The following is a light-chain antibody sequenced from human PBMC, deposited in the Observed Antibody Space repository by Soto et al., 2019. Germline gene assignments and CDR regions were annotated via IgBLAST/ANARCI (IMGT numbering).Light chain of an antibody. CDR2: AAS. Sequence: IQLTQSPSSLSASVGDTVTITCRASQTISNFLNWYQHKPGKGPKLLIYAASSLLSGVSSRFSGSGSGTDFTLTISSLRPEDFASYYCQQSYRTPYTFGQRTKLEI. J-gene: IGKJ2*01. CDR3: QQSYRTPYT. CDR1: QTISNF. V-gene: IGKV1-39*01.